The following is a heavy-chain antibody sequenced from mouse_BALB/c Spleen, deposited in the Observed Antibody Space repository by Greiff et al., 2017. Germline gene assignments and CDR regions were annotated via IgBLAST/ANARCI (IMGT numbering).Heavy chain of an antibody. CDR1: GFTITDYY. CDR2: IDPENGDT. CDR3: NVCYGSSGVDY. Sequence: EVQLQESGAELVRPGASVKLSCTASGFTITDYYMHWVKQRPEQGLEWIGWIDPENGDTEYAPKFQGKTTITADTSSNTAYLQLSSLTSEDTAVYYCNVCYGSSGVDYWGQGTLVTVSA. J-gene: IGHJ3*01. V-gene: IGHV14-4*02. D-gene: IGHD1-1*01.